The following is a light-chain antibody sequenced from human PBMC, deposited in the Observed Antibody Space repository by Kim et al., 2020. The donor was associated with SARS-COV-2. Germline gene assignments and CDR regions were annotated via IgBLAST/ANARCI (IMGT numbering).Light chain of an antibody. Sequence: APGKTAKITCGGDTIDSKSVYWYQQKPGQAPVLVIYYDTDRPSGIPERFSGSNSGNTATLTITRVEAGDEADYYCQVWDNSSDNVVFGGGTQLTVL. CDR3: QVWDNSSDNVV. CDR1: TIDSKS. V-gene: IGLV3-21*04. J-gene: IGLJ2*01. CDR2: YDT.